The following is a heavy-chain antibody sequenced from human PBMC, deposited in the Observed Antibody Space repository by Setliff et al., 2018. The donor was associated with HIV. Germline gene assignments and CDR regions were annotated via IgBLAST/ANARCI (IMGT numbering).Heavy chain of an antibody. D-gene: IGHD2-2*01. Sequence: SVKVSCKASGYTFTSYGMNWVRQAPGQGLEWLGGIIPLFGMRNVAPKFQDRVTITTDESTNTGYMELSSLRSEDTAVYYCARESACSSTSCPKVLDYWGQGTLVTVSS. V-gene: IGHV1-69*05. CDR1: GYTFTSYG. J-gene: IGHJ4*02. CDR3: ARESACSSTSCPKVLDY. CDR2: IIPLFGMR.